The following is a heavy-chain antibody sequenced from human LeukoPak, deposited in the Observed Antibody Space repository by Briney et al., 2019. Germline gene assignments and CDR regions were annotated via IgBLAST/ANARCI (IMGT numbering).Heavy chain of an antibody. CDR2: IYYSGST. CDR1: GGSIRRSSNY. D-gene: IGHD3-22*01. CDR3: ASIDSTNHYYDY. Sequence: PSETLSLTCSVSGGSIRRSSNYWGWIRQPPGKGLEWIESIYYSGSTYYSPSLKSRVTISVDTSKNQFSLKLSSVTAADTAVYYCASIDSTNHYYDYWGQGTLVTVSS. J-gene: IGHJ4*02. V-gene: IGHV4-39*01.